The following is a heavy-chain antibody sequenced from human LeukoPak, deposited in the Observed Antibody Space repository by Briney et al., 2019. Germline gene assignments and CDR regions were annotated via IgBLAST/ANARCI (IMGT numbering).Heavy chain of an antibody. D-gene: IGHD3-10*01. CDR2: IYYSGST. CDR3: ARFRFGELSAFDY. CDR1: GGSVSSGSYY. J-gene: IGHJ4*02. Sequence: PSETLSLTCTVSGGSVSSGSYYGSWIRQPPGEGLEWIGYIYYSGSTNYNPSLKSRVTISVDTSKNQFSLKLSSVTAADTAVYYCARFRFGELSAFDYWGQGTLVTVAS. V-gene: IGHV4-61*01.